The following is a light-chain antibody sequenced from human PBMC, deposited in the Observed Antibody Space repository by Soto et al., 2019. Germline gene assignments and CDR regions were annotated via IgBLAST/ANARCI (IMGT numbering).Light chain of an antibody. J-gene: IGKJ5*01. CDR1: QSVSSY. Sequence: EIVLTQSPATLSLSPGERATLSCSASQSVSSYLAWHQQKPGQAPRLLIYDASNRATGIPARFSGSGSGTDFTLTISSLEPEDFAVYYCQQRSNWPSITFGQGTRLETK. CDR2: DAS. CDR3: QQRSNWPSIT. V-gene: IGKV3-11*01.